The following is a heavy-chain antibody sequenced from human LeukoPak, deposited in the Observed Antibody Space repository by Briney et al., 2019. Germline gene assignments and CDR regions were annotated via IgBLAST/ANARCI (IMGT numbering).Heavy chain of an antibody. Sequence: GGSLRLSCVASGFPFSSYGMHWVRQAPGKGLEWVAVIWSVGGAEYYADSVKGRFTISRGNSKNTLFLQMNSLRDEDTAVYYCAKDLYSNYGPADYWGQGNLVTVSS. V-gene: IGHV3-33*06. CDR2: IWSVGGAE. CDR3: AKDLYSNYGPADY. J-gene: IGHJ4*02. D-gene: IGHD4-11*01. CDR1: GFPFSSYG.